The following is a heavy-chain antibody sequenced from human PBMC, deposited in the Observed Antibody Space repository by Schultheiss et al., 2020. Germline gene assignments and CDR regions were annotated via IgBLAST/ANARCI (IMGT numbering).Heavy chain of an antibody. Sequence: ASVKVSCKASGYTFTSYGISWVRQAPGQGLEWMGWISAYNGNTNYAQKLQGRVTMTTDTSTSTAYMELRSLRSDDTAVYYCAKDLKTRGSGWDHSYYYYYGMDVWGQGTTVTVSS. CDR3: AKDLKTRGSGWDHSYYYYYGMDV. CDR1: GYTFTSYG. J-gene: IGHJ6*02. D-gene: IGHD6-19*01. CDR2: ISAYNGNT. V-gene: IGHV1-18*01.